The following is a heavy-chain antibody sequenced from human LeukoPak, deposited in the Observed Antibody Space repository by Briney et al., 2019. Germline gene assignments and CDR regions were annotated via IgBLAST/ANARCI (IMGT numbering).Heavy chain of an antibody. D-gene: IGHD1-26*01. J-gene: IGHJ3*02. V-gene: IGHV3-23*01. CDR1: GFTFSSYA. CDR3: AKDERYSGSPRASDI. CDR2: ISGSGGST. Sequence: PGGSLRLSCAASGFTFSSYAMSWVRQAPGKGLEWVSAISGSGGSTYYADSVKGRFTISRDNSKNTLYLQMNSLRTEDTAVYYCAKDERYSGSPRASDIWGQGTMVTVSS.